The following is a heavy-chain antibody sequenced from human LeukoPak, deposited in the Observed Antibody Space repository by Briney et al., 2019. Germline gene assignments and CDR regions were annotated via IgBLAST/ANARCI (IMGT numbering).Heavy chain of an antibody. D-gene: IGHD6-19*01. CDR2: TNPNSGYT. CDR3: ARVAGSIDY. CDR1: GYTFTSYD. Sequence: GASVNVSCTASGYTFTSYDINWVRQATGQGLEWMGWTNPNSGYTGYAQKFQGRVTITRNTAISTAYMELSSLRSEDTAVYYCARVAGSIDYWGQGTLVTVSS. V-gene: IGHV1-8*01. J-gene: IGHJ4*02.